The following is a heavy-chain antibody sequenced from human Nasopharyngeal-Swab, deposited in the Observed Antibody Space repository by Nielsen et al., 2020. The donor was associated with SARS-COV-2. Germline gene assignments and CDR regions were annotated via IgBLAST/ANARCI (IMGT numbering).Heavy chain of an antibody. CDR3: ARGLSSGPFDC. V-gene: IGHV4-34*01. CDR2: INHSGST. D-gene: IGHD6-19*01. Sequence: WIRQPPGKGLEWIGEINHSGSTNYNPSLKSRVTISVDTSKNQFSLKLSSVTAADTAVYYCARGLSSGPFDCWGQGTLVTVSS. J-gene: IGHJ4*02.